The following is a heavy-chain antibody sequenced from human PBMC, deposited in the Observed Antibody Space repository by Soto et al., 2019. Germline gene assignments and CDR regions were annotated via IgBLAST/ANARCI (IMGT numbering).Heavy chain of an antibody. CDR1: GFTFSSYG. CDR3: ARDRSPYDILTGYYREVGY. CDR2: IWYDGSNK. J-gene: IGHJ4*02. V-gene: IGHV3-33*01. Sequence: GGSLRLSCAASGFTFSSYGMHWVRQAPGKGLEWVAVIWYDGSNKYYADSVKGRFTISRDNSKNTLYLQMNSLRAEDTAVYYCARDRSPYDILTGYYREVGYWGQGTLVTVSS. D-gene: IGHD3-9*01.